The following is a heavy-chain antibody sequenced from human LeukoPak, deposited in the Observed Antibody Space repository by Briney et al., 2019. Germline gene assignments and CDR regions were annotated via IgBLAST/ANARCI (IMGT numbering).Heavy chain of an antibody. D-gene: IGHD6-13*01. V-gene: IGHV1-69*04. CDR2: IIPILGIA. CDR3: AREYTSSSWSPDYYYGMDV. J-gene: IGHJ6*02. Sequence: PWASVKVSCKASGGTFSSYAISWVRQAPGQGLEWMGRIIPILGIANYAQKFQGRVTITADKSTSTAYMELSSLRSEDTAVYYCAREYTSSSWSPDYYYGMDVWGQGTTVTVSS. CDR1: GGTFSSYA.